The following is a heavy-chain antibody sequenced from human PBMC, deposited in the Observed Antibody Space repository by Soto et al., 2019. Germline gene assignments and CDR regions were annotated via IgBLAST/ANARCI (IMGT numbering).Heavy chain of an antibody. CDR1: GGSISSYY. CDR2: IYYSGST. V-gene: IGHV4-59*01. D-gene: IGHD2-15*01. CDR3: ARGPPVGYCAGGSCYPQGYYGMDV. Sequence: SETLSLTCTVSGGSISSYYWSWIRQPPGQGLEWIGYIYYSGSTNYSPSLRSRVTISVDTSKNQFSLKLSSVTAADTAVYYCARGPPVGYCAGGSCYPQGYYGMDVWGQGTKVTVYS. J-gene: IGHJ6*02.